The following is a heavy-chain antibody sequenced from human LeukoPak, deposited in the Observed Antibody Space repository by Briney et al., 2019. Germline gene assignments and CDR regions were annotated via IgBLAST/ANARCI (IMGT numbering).Heavy chain of an antibody. CDR1: GGSISSSSYY. Sequence: SETLSLTCTVSGGSISSSSYYWGWIRQPPGKGLEWIGSIYYSGSTYYNPSLKSRVTISVDTSKNQFSLKLSSVTAADTAVYYCARDSSQDYYYYYCMDVWGKGTTVTVSS. D-gene: IGHD6-13*01. V-gene: IGHV4-39*07. CDR3: ARDSSQDYYYYYCMDV. CDR2: IYYSGST. J-gene: IGHJ6*03.